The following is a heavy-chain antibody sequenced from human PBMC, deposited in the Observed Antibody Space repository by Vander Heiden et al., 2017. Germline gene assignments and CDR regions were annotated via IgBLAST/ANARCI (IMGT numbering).Heavy chain of an antibody. D-gene: IGHD3-22*01. CDR1: GFTFSSSG. J-gene: IGHJ3*02. Sequence: QVQLVESGGGVVQPGRSLRLPCAASGFTFSSSGMLGVRQAPGKGLEWVAVIWYDGSNKYYADSVKGRFTISRDNSKNTLYLQMNSLRAEDTAVYYCARTYYYDSSGWVRPADAFDIWGQGTMVTVSS. CDR2: IWYDGSNK. V-gene: IGHV3-33*01. CDR3: ARTYYYDSSGWVRPADAFDI.